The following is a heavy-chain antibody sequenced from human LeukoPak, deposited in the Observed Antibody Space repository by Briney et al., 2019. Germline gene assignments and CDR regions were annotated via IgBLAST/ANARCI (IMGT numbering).Heavy chain of an antibody. CDR3: AGDDFSQGYSFYGMDV. V-gene: IGHV3-33*01. J-gene: IGHJ6*02. D-gene: IGHD2/OR15-2a*01. CDR2: VWHDGSNK. CDR1: GFTFSTYG. Sequence: GGSLRLSCAASGFTFSTYGMHWVRQAPGKGLEWVAVVWHDGSNKYYADSVKGRFTISRDNSKNTLSLQMSSLRAEDTAVYYCAGDDFSQGYSFYGMDVWGQGTTVTVSS.